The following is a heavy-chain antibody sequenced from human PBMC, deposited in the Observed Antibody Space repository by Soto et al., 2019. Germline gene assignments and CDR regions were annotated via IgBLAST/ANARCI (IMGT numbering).Heavy chain of an antibody. Sequence: SQTLSLTCDISGDSVSSSSAAWNWIRHSPSRGLEWLGRTYYRSKWIHEYTVSMESRITINPDTSKSQFSLHIYSVTPEDTAVYYCAGVVWFRGMDVWGQGTPVTVSS. CDR2: TYYRSKWIH. D-gene: IGHD3-16*01. V-gene: IGHV6-1*01. CDR1: GDSVSSSSAA. J-gene: IGHJ6*02. CDR3: AGVVWFRGMDV.